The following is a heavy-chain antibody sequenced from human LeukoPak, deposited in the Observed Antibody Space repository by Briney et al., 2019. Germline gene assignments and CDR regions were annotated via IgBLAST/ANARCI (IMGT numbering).Heavy chain of an antibody. V-gene: IGHV1-18*01. D-gene: IGHD3-22*01. CDR2: ISAYNGNT. J-gene: IGHJ4*02. CDR1: GYTFTSYG. Sequence: GASVKVSCKASGYTFTSYGISWVRQAPGQGLEWMGWISAYNGNTNYAQKLQGRVTMTTDTSTSTAYMELRSLRSDDTAVYCCARLGYYYDSSGYYFDYWGQGTLVTVSS. CDR3: ARLGYYYDSSGYYFDY.